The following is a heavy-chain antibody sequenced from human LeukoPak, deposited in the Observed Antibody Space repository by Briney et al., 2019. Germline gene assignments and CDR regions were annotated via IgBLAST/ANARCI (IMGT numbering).Heavy chain of an antibody. CDR3: ARALSVVVITTPLWY. V-gene: IGHV1-2*02. J-gene: IGHJ4*02. D-gene: IGHD3-22*01. Sequence: ASVKVSCKASGYTFTGYYMHWVRQAPGQGLEWMGWINPNSGGTNYAQKFQGRVTMTRDTSISTAYMELSRLRSDDTAVYYCARALSVVVITTPLWYWGQGTLVTVSS. CDR2: INPNSGGT. CDR1: GYTFTGYY.